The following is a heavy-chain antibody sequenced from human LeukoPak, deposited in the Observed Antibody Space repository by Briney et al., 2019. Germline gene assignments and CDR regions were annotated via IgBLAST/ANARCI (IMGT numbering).Heavy chain of an antibody. J-gene: IGHJ4*02. CDR1: GFTFSDYY. D-gene: IGHD3-22*01. CDR3: ARDRGSGYYFDY. V-gene: IGHV3-11*01. Sequence: GGSLRLSCAASGFTFSDYYMSWIRQAPGKGLEWVSYISSSGSTIYYADSVKGRFTITRDNPKNSLYLQMNSLRAEDTAVYYCARDRGSGYYFDYWGQGTLVTVSS. CDR2: ISSSGSTI.